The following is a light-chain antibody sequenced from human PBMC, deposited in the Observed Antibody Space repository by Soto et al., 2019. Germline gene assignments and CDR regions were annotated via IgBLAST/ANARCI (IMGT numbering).Light chain of an antibody. CDR3: AAWDDSLSGRVV. Sequence: QAVLTQPPSASGTPGQRVTISCSGSSSNIGSNTVTWYQQLPGTAPKLLIYSNDQRPSGVPDRFSGSKSGTSASLAINGLQSEDEGDYFCAAWDDSLSGRVVFGGGTKVTVL. J-gene: IGLJ2*01. CDR2: SND. V-gene: IGLV1-44*01. CDR1: SSNIGSNT.